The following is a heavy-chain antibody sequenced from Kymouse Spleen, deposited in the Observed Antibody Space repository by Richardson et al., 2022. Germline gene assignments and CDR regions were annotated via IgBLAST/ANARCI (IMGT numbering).Heavy chain of an antibody. D-gene: IGHD6-13*01,IGHD6-19*01,IGHD6-25*01. V-gene: IGHV3-30*18. CDR2: ISYDGSNK. CDR3: AKGGIHPYYYYYYGMDV. Sequence: QVQLVESGGGVVQPGRSLRLSCAASGFTFSSYGMHWVRQAPGKGLEWVAVISYDGSNKYYADSVKGRFTISRDNSKNTLYLQMNSLRAEDTAVYYCAKGGIHPYYYYYYGMDVWGQGTTVTVSS. J-gene: IGHJ6*02. CDR1: GFTFSSYG.